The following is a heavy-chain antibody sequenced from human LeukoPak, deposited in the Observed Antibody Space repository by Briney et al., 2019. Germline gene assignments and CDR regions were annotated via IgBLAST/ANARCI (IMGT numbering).Heavy chain of an antibody. Sequence: SETLSLTCAVYGGSFSGYYRSWIRQPPGKGLEWIGEINHSGSTNYNPSLKSRVTISVDTSKNQFSLKLSSVTAADTAVYYCARHVYDYVWGSYRWSFDYWGQGTLVTVSS. CDR1: GGSFSGYY. D-gene: IGHD3-16*02. CDR3: ARHVYDYVWGSYRWSFDY. CDR2: INHSGST. J-gene: IGHJ4*02. V-gene: IGHV4-34*01.